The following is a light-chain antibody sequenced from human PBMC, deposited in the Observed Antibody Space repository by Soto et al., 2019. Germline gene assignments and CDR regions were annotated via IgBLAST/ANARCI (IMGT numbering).Light chain of an antibody. J-gene: IGKJ1*01. CDR1: QGISSY. CDR2: AAS. V-gene: IGKV1-9*01. Sequence: DIQMTQSPSFLSASVGDRVTITCRASQGISSYLAWYQQKPGKAPKLLIYAASTLQSGVPSRFSGSGSGTDFTLTISSLQPDDFATYYCQQYNDHSPTWTFGQGTKVDI. CDR3: QQYNDHSPTWT.